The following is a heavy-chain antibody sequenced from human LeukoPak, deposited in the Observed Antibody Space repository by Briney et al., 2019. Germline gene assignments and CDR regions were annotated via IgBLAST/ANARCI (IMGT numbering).Heavy chain of an antibody. D-gene: IGHD3-3*01. CDR1: GYTFTSYA. CDR2: INAGNGNT. J-gene: IGHJ4*02. Sequence: ASVKVSCKASGYTFTSYAMHWVRQAPGQRLEWMGWINAGNGNTKYSQEFQGRVTITRDTSASTAYMELSSLRSEDMAVYYCARGGELRFLEWYKAGFDYWGQGTLVTVSS. CDR3: ARGGELRFLEWYKAGFDY. V-gene: IGHV1-3*03.